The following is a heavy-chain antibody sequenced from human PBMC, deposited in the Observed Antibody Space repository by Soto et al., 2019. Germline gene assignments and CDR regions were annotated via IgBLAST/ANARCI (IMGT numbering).Heavy chain of an antibody. CDR3: AKLWTGRYSSPILAYYYYGMDV. Sequence: PGGSLRLSCAASGFTFSSYGMHWVRQAPGKGLEWVAVISYDGSNKYYADSVKGRFTISRDNSKNTLYLQMNSLRAEDTAVYYCAKLWTGRYSSPILAYYYYGMDVWGQGTTVTVSS. CDR2: ISYDGSNK. J-gene: IGHJ6*02. V-gene: IGHV3-30*18. D-gene: IGHD6-13*01. CDR1: GFTFSSYG.